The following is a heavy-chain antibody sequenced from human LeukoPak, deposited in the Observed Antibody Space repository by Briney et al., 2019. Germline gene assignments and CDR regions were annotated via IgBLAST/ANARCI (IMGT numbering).Heavy chain of an antibody. J-gene: IGHJ6*03. CDR2: INHSGST. D-gene: IGHD3-22*01. CDR3: ARGIHYYDSSGYYYYYYYMDV. Sequence: PSETLSLTCTVYGGSFSGYYWSWIRQPPGKALEWLGEINHSGSTNYSPSLKSRVTISVDTSKNQFSLKLSSVTAADTAVYYCARGIHYYDSSGYYYYYYYMDVWGKGTTVTVSS. CDR1: GGSFSGYY. V-gene: IGHV4-34*01.